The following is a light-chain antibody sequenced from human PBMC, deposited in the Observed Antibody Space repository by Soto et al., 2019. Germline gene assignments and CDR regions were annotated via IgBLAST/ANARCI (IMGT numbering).Light chain of an antibody. V-gene: IGKV1-5*01. CDR2: DAS. CDR3: QHYHSFPHT. Sequence: DIQMTQSPSTLSASLGDRVTITCRASQNINMWLAWYQQKPGKAPKILIYDASKLESGVPSRFSGGGSGTVFPLPISNLHPDYFASYYYQHYHSFPHTLGQGAKLDIK. CDR1: QNINMW. J-gene: IGKJ2*01.